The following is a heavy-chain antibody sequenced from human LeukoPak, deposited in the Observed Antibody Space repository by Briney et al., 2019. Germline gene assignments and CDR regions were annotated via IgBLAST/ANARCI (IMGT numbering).Heavy chain of an antibody. J-gene: IGHJ3*02. CDR1: GFTFSNYW. D-gene: IGHD1-26*01. CDR2: INTDGSST. Sequence: GGSPRLSCAASGFTFSNYWMHWVRQAPGKGLVWVSRINTDGSSTSYVDSVKGRFTISRDNAKNTLYLQMNSLRAEDTAVYYCAKDEGGSYFDAFDIWGQGTMVTVSS. V-gene: IGHV3-74*01. CDR3: AKDEGGSYFDAFDI.